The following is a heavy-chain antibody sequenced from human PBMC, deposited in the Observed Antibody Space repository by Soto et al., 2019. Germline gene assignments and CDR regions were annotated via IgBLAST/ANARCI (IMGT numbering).Heavy chain of an antibody. V-gene: IGHV4-34*01. D-gene: IGHD3-10*01. CDR3: VRVPPYYYGSGGLDY. CDR1: GGSFSGYY. CDR2: INHSGST. J-gene: IGHJ4*02. Sequence: SETLSLTCAVYGGSFSGYYWSWIRQPPGKGLEWIGEINHSGSTNYNPSLKSRVTISVDTSKNQFSLKLSSVTAADTAVYYCVRVPPYYYGSGGLDYWGQGTLVTVSS.